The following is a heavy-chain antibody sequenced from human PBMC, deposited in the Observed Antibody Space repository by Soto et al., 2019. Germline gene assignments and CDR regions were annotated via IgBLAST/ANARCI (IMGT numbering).Heavy chain of an antibody. Sequence: GSLRLSCAASGFTFSAYSMNWVRQAPGKGLEWVSYISSNSYYTYYADSVKGRFTISRDNAKNSLYLQMTSLRAEDTAVYYCARDPTGTSFEPWGQGTLVTVSS. CDR1: GFTFSAYS. D-gene: IGHD2-2*01. CDR2: ISSNSYYT. V-gene: IGHV3-21*01. CDR3: ARDPTGTSFEP. J-gene: IGHJ5*02.